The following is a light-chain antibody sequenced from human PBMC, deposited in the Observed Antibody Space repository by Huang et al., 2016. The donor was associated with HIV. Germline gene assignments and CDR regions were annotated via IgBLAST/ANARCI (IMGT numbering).Light chain of an antibody. J-gene: IGKJ4*01. V-gene: IGKV3-15*01. CDR1: HSIGTN. Sequence: IILTQSPATLSVSPGEGATLSCRASHSIGTNLAWYQQGPGQAPRRLVYGASTRATGVPVRFSGSGSGTRFNLTLSSLQSEDFATYYCQHYSNWPPLTFGGGTKVDI. CDR3: QHYSNWPPLT. CDR2: GAS.